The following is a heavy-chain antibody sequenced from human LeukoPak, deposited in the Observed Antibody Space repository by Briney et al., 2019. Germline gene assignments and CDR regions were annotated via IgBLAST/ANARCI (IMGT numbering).Heavy chain of an antibody. CDR1: GGSFSGYY. V-gene: IGHV4-34*01. Sequence: RSSETLSLTCAVYGGSFSGYYWSWIRQPPGKGLEWIGEINHSGSTNYNPSLKSRVTISVDMSKNQFSLKLSSVTAADTAVYYCARESSGYYSDHWGQGTLVTVSS. J-gene: IGHJ4*02. D-gene: IGHD3-22*01. CDR3: ARESSGYYSDH. CDR2: INHSGST.